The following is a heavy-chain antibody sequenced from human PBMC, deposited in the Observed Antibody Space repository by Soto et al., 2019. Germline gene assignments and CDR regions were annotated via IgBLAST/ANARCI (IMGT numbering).Heavy chain of an antibody. CDR1: GFSLSTSGLG. D-gene: IGHD6-19*01. CDR2: IYWNDDK. J-gene: IGHJ4*02. CDR3: AHRPSGLYLCGY. V-gene: IGHV2-5*01. Sequence: QITLKESGPTLVRPTQTLTLTCTFSGFSLSTSGLGVGWIRQPSGKALDWHALIYWNDDKRYSPSLKARLIITRDPSKNQVVLTMTNMDPVDPATYYCAHRPSGLYLCGYWGQGTLVTVSS.